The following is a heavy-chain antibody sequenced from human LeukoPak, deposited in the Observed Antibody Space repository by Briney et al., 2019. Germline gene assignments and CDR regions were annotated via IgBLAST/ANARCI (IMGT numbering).Heavy chain of an antibody. Sequence: GESLKISCKASGYNFFTYWIGWVRQMPGKGLEWMGIIYPADSQTRYSPSFQGQVTISADKSLSTAYLQWSSLKASDTAIYYCARPECSSTRCYLYFQHWGQGTLVTVSS. CDR1: GYNFFTYW. CDR3: ARPECSSTRCYLYFQH. J-gene: IGHJ1*01. D-gene: IGHD2-2*01. V-gene: IGHV5-51*01. CDR2: IYPADSQT.